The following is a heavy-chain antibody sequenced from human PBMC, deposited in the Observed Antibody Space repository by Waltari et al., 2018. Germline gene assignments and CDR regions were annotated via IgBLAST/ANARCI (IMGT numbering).Heavy chain of an antibody. D-gene: IGHD3-10*01. J-gene: IGHJ4*02. Sequence: QLQLQQWGAGLLKPSQTLSLPCSVSGGSFIGSYWTWIRQPPGKGLEWIGEINHSGSTNYNPSLKSRVTISVDTSKNQFSLRLSSVTAAETAVYYCASSRVRGVINYWGQGTLVTVSS. CDR2: INHSGST. CDR3: ASSRVRGVINY. V-gene: IGHV4-34*01. CDR1: GGSFIGSY.